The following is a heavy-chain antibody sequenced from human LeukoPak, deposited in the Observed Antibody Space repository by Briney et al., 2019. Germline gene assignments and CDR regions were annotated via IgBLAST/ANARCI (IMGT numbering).Heavy chain of an antibody. Sequence: ASVKVSCKASGGTFSFYAINWVRQAPGQGLERMGRIIPIPGMANYAQKFQGRVTITADSSTSTAYMEVSSLRSEDTAVYYCARAVVVARGLMAYFDYWGQGTLVTVSS. V-gene: IGHV1-69*04. D-gene: IGHD3-10*01. CDR2: IIPIPGMA. J-gene: IGHJ4*02. CDR3: ARAVVVARGLMAYFDY. CDR1: GGTFSFYA.